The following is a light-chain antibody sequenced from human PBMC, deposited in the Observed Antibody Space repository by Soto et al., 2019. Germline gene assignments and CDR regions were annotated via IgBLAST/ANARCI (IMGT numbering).Light chain of an antibody. J-gene: IGLJ2*01. CDR1: SGDVGGYNF. V-gene: IGLV2-14*01. CDR3: SSYTSSSTLVL. CDR2: EVS. Sequence: QSALTQPASVSGSPGRSITISCTGTSGDVGGYNFVSWYQQHPGKAPKLIIYEVSNRPSGVSNRFSGSKSGNTASLTISGLQAEDEADYYCSSYTSSSTLVLFGGGTKVTVL.